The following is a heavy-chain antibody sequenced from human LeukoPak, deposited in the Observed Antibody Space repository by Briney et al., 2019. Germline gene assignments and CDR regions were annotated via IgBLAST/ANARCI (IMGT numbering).Heavy chain of an antibody. V-gene: IGHV4-34*01. D-gene: IGHD3-22*01. CDR3: ASYYYYDSSGYCYFDY. CDR1: GGSFSGYY. Sequence: SETLSLTCAVYGGSFSGYYWSWIRQPPGKGLEWIGEINHSGSTNYNPSLKSRVTISVDTSKNQFSLKLSSVTAADTAVYYCASYYYYDSSGYCYFDYWGQGTLVTVSS. J-gene: IGHJ4*02. CDR2: INHSGST.